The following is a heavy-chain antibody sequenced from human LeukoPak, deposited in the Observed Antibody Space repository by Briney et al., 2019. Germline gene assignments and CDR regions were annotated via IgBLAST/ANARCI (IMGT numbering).Heavy chain of an antibody. CDR3: ALPLSARGQVGGLDM. CDR1: GGSISSSSYY. D-gene: IGHD3-3*01. Sequence: SETLSLTCTVSGGSISSSSYYWGWIRQPPGKGLEWIGSIYYSGSTHYNPSLKSRVTIYVDTSKNQFSLKLKSVTAADTAVYYCALPLSARGQVGGLDMWGQGTMVTVSS. V-gene: IGHV4-39*01. J-gene: IGHJ3*02. CDR2: IYYSGST.